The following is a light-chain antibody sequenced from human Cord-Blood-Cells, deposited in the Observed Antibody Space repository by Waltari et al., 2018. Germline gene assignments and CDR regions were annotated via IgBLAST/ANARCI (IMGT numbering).Light chain of an antibody. CDR3: QQSYSTPYT. Sequence: DIQMTQSPSSQSASVGDRVTITCRASQSISSYLNWYQQKPGKAPKLLIYAASSLQSAVPSRVSGSGSGTDVTLTISSLPPEDFATYYCQQSYSTPYTFGQGTKLEIK. V-gene: IGKV1-39*01. J-gene: IGKJ2*01. CDR2: AAS. CDR1: QSISSY.